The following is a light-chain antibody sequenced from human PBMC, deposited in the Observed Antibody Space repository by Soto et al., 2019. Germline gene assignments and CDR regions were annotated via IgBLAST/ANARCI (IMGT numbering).Light chain of an antibody. V-gene: IGKV3-20*01. J-gene: IGKJ4*01. CDR2: ATS. CDR1: QGVSSDY. Sequence: EVVLTQSPGTLSLFPGERATLSCRAGQGVSSDYFAWYQQKPGQAPRLLIYATSTRAAGVPERFSGSGSGTDFTLTISRMEPEDFAVYYCQQYGGALTFGGGTKVEIK. CDR3: QQYGGALT.